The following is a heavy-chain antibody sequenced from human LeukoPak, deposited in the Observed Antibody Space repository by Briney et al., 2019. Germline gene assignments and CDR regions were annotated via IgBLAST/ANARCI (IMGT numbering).Heavy chain of an antibody. CDR3: ARDHSNEMCGGDCFASWFDP. CDR2: INPKDGAT. V-gene: IGHV1-46*01. J-gene: IGHJ5*02. D-gene: IGHD2-21*02. Sequence: EASVKVSCKTSGYTFIRHWMHWVRQAPGQGLEWMGIINPKDGATDFAQGFQGRVTMTTDTSTSTVYMELSSLRSEDTAVYYCARDHSNEMCGGDCFASWFDPWGQGTLVTVSS. CDR1: GYTFIRHW.